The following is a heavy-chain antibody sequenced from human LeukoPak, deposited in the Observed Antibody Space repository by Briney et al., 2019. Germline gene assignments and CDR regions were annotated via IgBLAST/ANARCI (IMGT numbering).Heavy chain of an antibody. V-gene: IGHV1-24*01. CDR1: GYTLTELS. Sequence: ASVKVSCKVSGYTLTELSMHWVRQAPGKGLEWMGGFDPEDGETIYAQKFQGRVTMTEDTSTDTAYMELSSLRSEDTAVYYCAAGSLWFGEESVDYWGQGTLVTVSS. CDR3: AAGSLWFGEESVDY. D-gene: IGHD3-10*01. CDR2: FDPEDGET. J-gene: IGHJ4*02.